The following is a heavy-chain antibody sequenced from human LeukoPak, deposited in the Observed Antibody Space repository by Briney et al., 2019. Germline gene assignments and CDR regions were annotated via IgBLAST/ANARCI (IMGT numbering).Heavy chain of an antibody. CDR1: GFTFTNAW. J-gene: IGHJ5*02. CDR2: IKSKTDGGRS. V-gene: IGHV3-15*01. D-gene: IGHD3-10*01. CDR3: STLWYGA. Sequence: PGGSLRHSCAAPGFTFTNAWMYWVRQAPGKGLEWVGRIKSKTDGGRSDYAAPVTGRFTISRDDSKSTLYLEMNSLKTEDTGVYYCSTLWYGAWGQGTLVTVSS.